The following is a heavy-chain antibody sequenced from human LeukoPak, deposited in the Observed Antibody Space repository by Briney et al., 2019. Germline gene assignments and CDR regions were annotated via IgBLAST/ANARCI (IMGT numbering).Heavy chain of an antibody. Sequence: SVKVSCKASGYTFTYRYLHWLRQAPGQALEWMGWITPFNGNTNYAQKFQDRVTITRDRSMSTAYMELSSLRSEDTAMYYCASSANSNYECLDYWGQGTLVTVSS. CDR3: ASSANSNYECLDY. V-gene: IGHV1-45*02. D-gene: IGHD4-11*01. CDR1: GYTFTYRY. CDR2: ITPFNGNT. J-gene: IGHJ4*02.